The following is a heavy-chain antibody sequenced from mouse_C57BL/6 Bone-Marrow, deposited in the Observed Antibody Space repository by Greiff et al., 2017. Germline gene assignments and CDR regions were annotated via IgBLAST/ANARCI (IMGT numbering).Heavy chain of an antibody. V-gene: IGHV14-4*01. Sequence: VQLQQSGAELVRPGASVKLSCTASGFNIKDDYIHWVKQRPEQGLEWIGWIDPAISDTEYASKFPGKATITSDTSSHTAYLQLSSLTSEDTAFYYCSSFDGNYFDFGGQGTPPTVAS. CDR3: SSFDGNYFDF. J-gene: IGHJ2*01. D-gene: IGHD2-3*01. CDR1: GFNIKDDY. CDR2: IDPAISDT.